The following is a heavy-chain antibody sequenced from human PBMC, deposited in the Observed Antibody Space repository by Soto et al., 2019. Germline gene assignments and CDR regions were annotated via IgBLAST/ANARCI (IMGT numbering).Heavy chain of an antibody. D-gene: IGHD6-25*01. CDR3: ARSRGGAFDI. V-gene: IGHV3-21*01. J-gene: IGHJ3*02. Sequence: GGSLRLSCAASGFTFSSYSMNWVRQAPGKGLEWVSSISSSSSYIYYADSVKGRFTISRDNAENSLYLQMNSLRAEDTAVYYCARSRGGAFDIWGQGTMVTVSS. CDR1: GFTFSSYS. CDR2: ISSSSSYI.